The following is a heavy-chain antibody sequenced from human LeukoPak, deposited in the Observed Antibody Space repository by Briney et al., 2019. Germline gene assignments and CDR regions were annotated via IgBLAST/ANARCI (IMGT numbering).Heavy chain of an antibody. V-gene: IGHV3-7*01. J-gene: IGHJ4*02. CDR3: VRDGGVSGYDLLDN. D-gene: IGHD5-12*01. Sequence: PGGSLRLSCAASGFTFSNYWMTWVRQAPGKGLEWVAHINQDGSKEYYMDSVKARFTISRDNAKNSLSLQMNSLRAEDTAVYYCVRDGGVSGYDLLDNWGQGTLVTVSS. CDR1: GFTFSNYW. CDR2: INQDGSKE.